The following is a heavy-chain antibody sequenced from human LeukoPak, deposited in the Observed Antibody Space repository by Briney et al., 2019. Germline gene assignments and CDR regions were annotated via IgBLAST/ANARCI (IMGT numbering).Heavy chain of an antibody. J-gene: IGHJ5*02. V-gene: IGHV1-18*01. CDR1: GYTFTNYG. CDR2: ISAYNGNT. CDR3: ARDQGVVAATWFDP. Sequence: GASVKVSCKASGYTFTNYGISWVRQAPGQGLEWMGWISAYNGNTNYAQKLQGRVTMTTDTSTSTAYMELRSLRSDDTAVYYCARDQGVVAATWFDPWGQGTLVTVSS. D-gene: IGHD2-15*01.